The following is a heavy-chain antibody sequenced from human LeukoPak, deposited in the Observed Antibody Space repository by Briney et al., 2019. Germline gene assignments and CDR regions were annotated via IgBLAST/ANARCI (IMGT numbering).Heavy chain of an antibody. CDR2: IYTSGST. CDR1: GGSISSYY. CDR3: ARDTRSGGSCYSDY. D-gene: IGHD2-15*01. V-gene: IGHV4-4*07. Sequence: SETLSLTCTVSGGSISSYYWSWIRQPAGKGLEWIGRIYTSGSTNYNPSLKSRVTISVDTSKNQFSLKLSSVTAADTAVYYCARDTRSGGSCYSDYWGQGTLVTVSS. J-gene: IGHJ4*02.